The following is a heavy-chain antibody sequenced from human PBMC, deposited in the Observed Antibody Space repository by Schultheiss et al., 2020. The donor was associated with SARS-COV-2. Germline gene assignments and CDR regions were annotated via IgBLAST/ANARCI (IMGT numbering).Heavy chain of an antibody. CDR1: GFTFDDYT. CDR3: ARAKVAGRGYYFDY. D-gene: IGHD6-19*01. CDR2: ISGSGGST. V-gene: IGHV3-23*01. Sequence: GESLKISCAASGFTFDDYTMHWVRQAPGKGLEWVSGISGSGGSTYYADSVKGRFTISRDNAKNSLYLQMNSLRAEDTAVYYCARAKVAGRGYYFDYWGQGTLVTVSS. J-gene: IGHJ4*02.